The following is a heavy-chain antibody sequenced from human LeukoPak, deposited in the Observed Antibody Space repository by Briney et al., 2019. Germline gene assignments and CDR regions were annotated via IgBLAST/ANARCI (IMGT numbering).Heavy chain of an antibody. Sequence: SETLSLTCTVSGGSISSGSYYWSWIRQPAGKGLEWIGRIFTSGSTYYNPSLKSRVTISVDTSKNQFSLKLSSVTAADTAVYYCASLATIFGVVPGYWGQGTLVTVSS. CDR2: IFTSGST. CDR3: ASLATIFGVVPGY. V-gene: IGHV4-61*02. J-gene: IGHJ4*02. CDR1: GGSISSGSYY. D-gene: IGHD3-3*01.